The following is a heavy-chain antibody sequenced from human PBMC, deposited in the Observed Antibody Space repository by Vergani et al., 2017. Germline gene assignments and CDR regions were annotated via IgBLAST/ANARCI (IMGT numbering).Heavy chain of an antibody. D-gene: IGHD2-15*01. Sequence: QVPLVQSGAAVKKPGASAKVSCTASGYIFKNYYMHWLRLAPGQGFQWMGVVNFVTGAATSPQKFEGRITMTRDTSTATFYMDLSSLKYEDTAIYYCARSIGYCTGGSCRPYYFDLWGQGTLVTVSS. J-gene: IGHJ4*02. V-gene: IGHV1-46*02. CDR1: GYIFKNYY. CDR2: VNFVTGAA. CDR3: ARSIGYCTGGSCRPYYFDL.